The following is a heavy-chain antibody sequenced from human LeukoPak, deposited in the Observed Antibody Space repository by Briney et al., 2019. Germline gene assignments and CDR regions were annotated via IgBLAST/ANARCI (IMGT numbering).Heavy chain of an antibody. CDR3: ARLVQVHGGDY. CDR2: IYPGGSDT. D-gene: IGHD1-1*01. V-gene: IGHV5-51*01. J-gene: IGHJ4*02. Sequence: GEALKISFKGSGYRFTSYWIGWVRPMPGKGRGWMGIIYPGGSDTRYSPSFQGQVTISADKSISTAYLQWSSLKASDTAMYYCARLVQVHGGDYWGQGTLVTVSS. CDR1: GYRFTSYW.